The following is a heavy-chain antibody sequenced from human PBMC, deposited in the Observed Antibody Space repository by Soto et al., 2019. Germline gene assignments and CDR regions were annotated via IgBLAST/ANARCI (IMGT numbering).Heavy chain of an antibody. Sequence: SETLSLTCTVSGGSISSSSYYWGWIRQPPGKGLEWIGSIYYSGSTYYNPSLKSRVTISVDTSKNQFSLKLSSVTAADMVVFLFSCIFSGGYGYGFYYYGMDVWGQGTTVT. J-gene: IGHJ6*02. CDR3: SCIFSGGYGYGFYYYGMDV. CDR2: IYYSGST. D-gene: IGHD5-18*01. V-gene: IGHV4-39*01. CDR1: GGSISSSSYY.